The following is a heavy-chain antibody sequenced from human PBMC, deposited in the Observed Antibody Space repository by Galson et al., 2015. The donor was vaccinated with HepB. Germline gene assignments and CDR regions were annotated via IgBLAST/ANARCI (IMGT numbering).Heavy chain of an antibody. D-gene: IGHD1-26*01. J-gene: IGHJ2*01. Sequence: SLRLSCAASGLTFSSYGMHWVRRAPGKGLEWVAVISYDGRDKNYGDSVKGRFTISRDNSKNTLYLQMNSLRADDTAVYYCARGLGIWYFDLWGRGTPVTVSS. CDR1: GLTFSSYG. CDR2: ISYDGRDK. V-gene: IGHV3-33*08. CDR3: ARGLGIWYFDL.